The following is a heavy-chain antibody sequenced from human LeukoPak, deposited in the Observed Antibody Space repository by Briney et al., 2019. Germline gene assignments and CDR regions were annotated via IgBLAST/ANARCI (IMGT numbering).Heavy chain of an antibody. CDR1: GGSISSYY. CDR2: IYYSGYT. D-gene: IGHD3-16*01. J-gene: IGHJ6*03. Sequence: SETLSLTCTVCGGSISSYYWSWIRQPPGKGLEYIGYIYYSGYTNYNPSLKSRVTISVDTSKNQFSLKLSSVTAADTAVYYCARETSQKGAHYMDVWGKGTTVTISS. CDR3: ARETSQKGAHYMDV. V-gene: IGHV4-59*01.